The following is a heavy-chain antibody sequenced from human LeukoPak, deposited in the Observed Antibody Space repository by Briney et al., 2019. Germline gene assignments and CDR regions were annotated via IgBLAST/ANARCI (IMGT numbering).Heavy chain of an antibody. V-gene: IGHV3-23*01. CDR3: AKALGRYYDSSGYYAIDY. D-gene: IGHD3-22*01. Sequence: GGSLRLSCAASGFTFSNCAMNWVRQAPGKGLEWVSAIRDSGGSTYYTDSVKGRFTISRDNSKNTLYLQMHSLRAEDTAVYYCAKALGRYYDSSGYYAIDYWGQGTLVTVSS. CDR1: GFTFSNCA. CDR2: IRDSGGST. J-gene: IGHJ4*02.